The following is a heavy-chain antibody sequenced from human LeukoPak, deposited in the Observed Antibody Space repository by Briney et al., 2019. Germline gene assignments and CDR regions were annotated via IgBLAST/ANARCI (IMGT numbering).Heavy chain of an antibody. CDR1: GFTFSSYS. J-gene: IGHJ4*02. CDR2: ISSSSSYI. CDR3: ARGVSVLRFLEWLPYYFDY. V-gene: IGHV3-21*01. D-gene: IGHD3-3*01. Sequence: PRGSLRLSCAVSGFTFSSYSMNWVRQAPGKGLEWVSSISSSSSYIYYADSVKGRFTISRDNAKNSLYLQMNSLRAEDTAVYYCARGVSVLRFLEWLPYYFDYWGQGTLVTVSS.